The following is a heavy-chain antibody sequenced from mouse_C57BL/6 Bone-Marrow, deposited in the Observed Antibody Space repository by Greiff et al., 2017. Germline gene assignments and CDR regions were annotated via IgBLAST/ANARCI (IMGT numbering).Heavy chain of an antibody. V-gene: IGHV14-4*01. J-gene: IGHJ1*03. Sequence: VQLQQPGAELVRPGASVKLSCTASGFNIKDDYMHWVKQRPEQGLEWIGWIDPENGDTEYASKFQGKATITADTSSNTAYLQLSRLTSDDTAVYYCTTGWLLPLDFDVWGTGTTVTVSS. CDR2: IDPENGDT. CDR1: GFNIKDDY. CDR3: TTGWLLPLDFDV. D-gene: IGHD2-3*01.